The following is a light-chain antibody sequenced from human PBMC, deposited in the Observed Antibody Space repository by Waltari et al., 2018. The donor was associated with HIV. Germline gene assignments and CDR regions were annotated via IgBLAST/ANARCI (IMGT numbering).Light chain of an antibody. J-gene: IGLJ1*01. V-gene: IGLV1-44*01. CDR1: NRNVGNYV. CDR3: STWDYSLAAYV. Sequence: QSALTQEDSVSGTVGQKVTLSCTGNNRNVGNYVVGWYQQVSHGIPRSVMFGNSLPSGSPDRFSGSKSGTTDALTISGLQPEDEADYDCSTWDYSLAAYVFGTGTKVTVL. CDR2: GNS.